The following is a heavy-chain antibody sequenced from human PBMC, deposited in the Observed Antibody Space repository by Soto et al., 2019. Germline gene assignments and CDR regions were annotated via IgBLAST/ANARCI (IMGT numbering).Heavy chain of an antibody. CDR3: ARDRATFDS. J-gene: IGHJ4*02. CDR2: ISGSGANT. V-gene: IGHV3-23*01. CDR1: GFTFISYA. Sequence: GGSLRLSCGASGFTFISYAMSWVRHVPGKGLEWISSISGSGANTWYAGSVQGRFIISRDNSKSTVSLHMSSLRVEDTAIYYCARDRATFDSWGQGTLVTVSS. D-gene: IGHD1-26*01.